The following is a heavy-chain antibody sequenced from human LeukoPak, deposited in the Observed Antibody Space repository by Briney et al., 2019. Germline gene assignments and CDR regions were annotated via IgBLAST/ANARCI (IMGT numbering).Heavy chain of an antibody. CDR2: ISYDGSNE. Sequence: GRSLRLSCAASGFTFSSYVMHWVRQAPGKGLEWVAIISYDGSNEYYADSVKGRFTISRDNSKNTLYLQMNSLRAADTAVYYCARDFPPRSYGYGSDYWGQGTLVTVSS. D-gene: IGHD5-18*01. CDR1: GFTFSSYV. CDR3: ARDFPPRSYGYGSDY. J-gene: IGHJ4*02. V-gene: IGHV3-30*04.